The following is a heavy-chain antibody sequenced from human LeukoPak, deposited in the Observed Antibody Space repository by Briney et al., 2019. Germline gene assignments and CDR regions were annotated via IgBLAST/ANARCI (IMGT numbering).Heavy chain of an antibody. Sequence: PSETLSLTCTVSGGSVSNNNYYWTWLRQPPGMGLQWIGTVFYSGTTYYTPSLKSRATTSVGTSKNQFSLKLSSVTVADMAVYYCARLARSTRDYSWHFALWGRGTLVTVSS. CDR1: GGSVSNNNYY. D-gene: IGHD4-17*01. J-gene: IGHJ2*01. CDR3: ARLARSTRDYSWHFAL. CDR2: VFYSGTT. V-gene: IGHV4-39*01.